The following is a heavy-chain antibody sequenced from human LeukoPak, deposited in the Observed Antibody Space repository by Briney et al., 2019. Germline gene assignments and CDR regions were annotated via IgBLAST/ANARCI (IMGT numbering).Heavy chain of an antibody. V-gene: IGHV1-8*03. CDR3: ARLERMGGYYPCVW. Sequence: GASVKVSCKASGYTFTSYDINWVRQATGQGLEWMGWMNPNSGNTGYAQKFQGRVTITRNTSISTAYMELSSLRSDDMAVYYCARLERMGGYYPCVWWGQGTLVTVSS. J-gene: IGHJ4*02. CDR1: GYTFTSYD. D-gene: IGHD3-3*01. CDR2: MNPNSGNT.